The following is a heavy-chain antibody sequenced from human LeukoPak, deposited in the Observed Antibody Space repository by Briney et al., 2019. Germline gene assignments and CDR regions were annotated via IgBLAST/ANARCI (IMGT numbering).Heavy chain of an antibody. J-gene: IGHJ6*03. Sequence: GGSLRLSCAASGFAFSSYAMHWVRQAPGKGLEWVAVISYDGSNKYYADSVKGRFTISRDNSKNTLYLQMNSLRAEDTAVYYCARELIRFLDHGPMDVWGKGTTVTVSS. CDR1: GFAFSSYA. CDR3: ARELIRFLDHGPMDV. V-gene: IGHV3-30-3*01. CDR2: ISYDGSNK. D-gene: IGHD3-3*01.